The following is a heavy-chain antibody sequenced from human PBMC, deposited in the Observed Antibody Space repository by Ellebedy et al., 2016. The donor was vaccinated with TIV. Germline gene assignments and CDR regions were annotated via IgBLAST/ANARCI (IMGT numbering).Heavy chain of an antibody. CDR2: ISVHNGNA. CDR3: ARHPLGGDPYCDF. D-gene: IGHD2-21*02. Sequence: ASVKVSCKASGYTFTNHGISWVRQAPGQGLEWMGWISVHNGNANYAQKFQGRVTMTRDTSISTAYMELSRLRSDDTAVYYCARHPLGGDPYCDFWGQGTLVTVSS. CDR1: GYTFTNHG. V-gene: IGHV1-18*04. J-gene: IGHJ4*02.